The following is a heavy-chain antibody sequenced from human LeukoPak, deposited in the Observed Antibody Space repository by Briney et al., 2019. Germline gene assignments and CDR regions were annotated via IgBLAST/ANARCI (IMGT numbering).Heavy chain of an antibody. CDR2: IYYSGST. V-gene: IGHV4-59*01. Sequence: SETLPLTCTVSGGSISSYYWGWIRQPPGKGLEWIGYIYYSGSTNYNPSPKSRVTISVKPSKTQFSLKLSSVTAADTAVYYCAREPHYDILTGLPGLYGMDVWGHGTTVTVSS. J-gene: IGHJ6*02. CDR1: GGSISSYY. D-gene: IGHD3-9*01. CDR3: AREPHYDILTGLPGLYGMDV.